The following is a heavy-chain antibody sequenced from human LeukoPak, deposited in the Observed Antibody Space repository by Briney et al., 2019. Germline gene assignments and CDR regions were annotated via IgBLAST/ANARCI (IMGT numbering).Heavy chain of an antibody. D-gene: IGHD1-26*01. CDR2: IYYSGCT. V-gene: IGHV4-59*08. J-gene: IGHJ4*02. Sequence: SETLSLTCTVSGGSISSYYWSWIRQPAGKGLEWIGYIYYSGCTNYNPSLKSRVTISVDTSKNQFSLKLSSVTAADTAVYYCARSNSGSYYEVDYWGQGTLVTVSS. CDR3: ARSNSGSYYEVDY. CDR1: GGSISSYY.